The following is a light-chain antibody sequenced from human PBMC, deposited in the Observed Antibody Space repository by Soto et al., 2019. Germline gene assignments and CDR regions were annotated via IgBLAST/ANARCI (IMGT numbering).Light chain of an antibody. Sequence: DIQMTQSPSTLSASVGDRVTITCRASQSISSWLAWYQQKPGKAPKLLIYKASSLESGVPSRFSGSGSGTEFTLNISSLQPDDFATYYCQQYNSYSWTFGQGTNVEIK. CDR3: QQYNSYSWT. CDR2: KAS. CDR1: QSISSW. V-gene: IGKV1-5*03. J-gene: IGKJ1*01.